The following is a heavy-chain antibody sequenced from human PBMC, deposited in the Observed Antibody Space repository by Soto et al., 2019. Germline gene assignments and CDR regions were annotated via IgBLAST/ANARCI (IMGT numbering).Heavy chain of an antibody. Sequence: QEQLVQSGAEVKKPGSSVKVSCKASGGLFSSYPISWVRQVPGQGLVWMGGIIPVFQTAYYTQRFQGRVTITADESTNTAYTELSSLRSEDTAIYYCARGGSGYTWFNEFWGQGTLVTVSS. D-gene: IGHD3-22*01. CDR3: ARGGSGYTWFNEF. V-gene: IGHV1-69*01. CDR2: IIPVFQTA. J-gene: IGHJ4*02. CDR1: GGLFSSYP.